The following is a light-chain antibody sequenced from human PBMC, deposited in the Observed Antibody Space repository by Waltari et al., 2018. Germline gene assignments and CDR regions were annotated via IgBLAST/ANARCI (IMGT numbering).Light chain of an antibody. CDR3: SLYTGSGIWV. J-gene: IGLJ3*02. Sequence: QTVVTQEPSLSVSPGGTVTLTCALSSGSVSSTPYATWYQQTPGQAPRTLVYKATGRSSGVPDRFSGSILGNKAALTITGAQADDESDYSCSLYTGSGIWVFGGVTKLTVL. CDR2: KAT. CDR1: SGSVSSTPY. V-gene: IGLV8-61*01.